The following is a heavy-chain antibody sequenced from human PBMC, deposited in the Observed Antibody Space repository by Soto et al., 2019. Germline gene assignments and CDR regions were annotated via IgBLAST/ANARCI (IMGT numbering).Heavy chain of an antibody. D-gene: IGHD2-21*02. CDR3: ARGNIVVVTALLYYFDY. CDR1: GGSFSGYY. CDR2: INHSGSA. J-gene: IGHJ4*02. V-gene: IGHV4-34*01. Sequence: SETLSLTCAVYGGSFSGYYWSWIRQPPGKGLEWIGEINHSGSANYNPSLKSRVTISVDTSKNQFSLKLSSVTAADTAVYYCARGNIVVVTALLYYFDYWGQGTLVTVSS.